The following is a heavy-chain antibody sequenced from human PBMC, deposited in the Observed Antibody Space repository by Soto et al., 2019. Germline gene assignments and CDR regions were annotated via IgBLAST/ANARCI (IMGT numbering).Heavy chain of an antibody. CDR3: ARDQKQQLVLDY. D-gene: IGHD6-13*01. CDR2: ISYDGSNK. Sequence: QVQLVESGGGVVQPGRSLRLSCAASGFTFSSYAMHWVRQAPGKGLEWVAVISYDGSNKYYADSVKGRFTIPRDNSKNTLYLQMNSLRAEDTAVYYCARDQKQQLVLDYWGQGTLVTVSS. CDR1: GFTFSSYA. J-gene: IGHJ4*02. V-gene: IGHV3-30-3*01.